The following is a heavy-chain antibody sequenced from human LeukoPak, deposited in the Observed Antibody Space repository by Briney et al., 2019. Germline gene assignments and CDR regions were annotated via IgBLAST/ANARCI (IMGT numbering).Heavy chain of an antibody. Sequence: PGGSLRLSCAASGFTVSSNYMSWVRQAPGKGLEGVSVIYSGGTTFYADSVKGRFTISRDNSKNTLYLQMDSLRAEDTAVYYCASGASSSLGSGYWGQGTLVTVSS. CDR2: IYSGGTT. CDR3: ASGASSSLGSGY. V-gene: IGHV3-66*01. D-gene: IGHD2-2*01. J-gene: IGHJ4*02. CDR1: GFTVSSNY.